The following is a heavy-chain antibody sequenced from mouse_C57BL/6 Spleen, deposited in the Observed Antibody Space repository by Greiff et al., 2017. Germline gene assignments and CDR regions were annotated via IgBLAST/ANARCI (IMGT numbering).Heavy chain of an antibody. Sequence: QVQLQQSGAELVRPGASVTLSCKASGYTFTDYEMHWVKQTPVHGLEWIGAVDPETGGTAYNQKFKGKAILTADKSSSTAYMELRSLTSEDSAVYYCTRNYGSSSLYAMDYWGQGTSVTVSS. CDR2: VDPETGGT. D-gene: IGHD1-1*01. V-gene: IGHV1-15*01. J-gene: IGHJ4*01. CDR3: TRNYGSSSLYAMDY. CDR1: GYTFTDYE.